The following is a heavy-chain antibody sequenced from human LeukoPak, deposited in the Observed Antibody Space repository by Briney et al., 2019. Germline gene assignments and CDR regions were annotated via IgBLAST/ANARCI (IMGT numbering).Heavy chain of an antibody. V-gene: IGHV3-23*01. D-gene: IGHD2-2*02. CDR2: ISGSGSPT. CDR3: AKTEAPAAIRAGSDY. J-gene: IGHJ4*02. Sequence: GSLRLSCAASGFTFSNYGMSWVRQAPGKGLEWVSTISGSGSPTYNAGSVKGRFTTSRDNSNNTLYLQMNSLRAEDTAVYYCAKTEAPAAIRAGSDYWGQGTLVTVSS. CDR1: GFTFSNYG.